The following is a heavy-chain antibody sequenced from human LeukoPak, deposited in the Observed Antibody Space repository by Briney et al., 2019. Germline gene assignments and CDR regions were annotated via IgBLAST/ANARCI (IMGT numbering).Heavy chain of an antibody. V-gene: IGHV4-61*02. D-gene: IGHD1-26*01. J-gene: IGHJ3*02. CDR3: ARHSRQIIVGGRRNAFDI. CDR1: GGSISSGSYY. Sequence: SETLSLTCTVSGGSISSGSYYWSWIRQPAGKGLEWIGRIYTSGSTNYNPSLKSRVTISVDTSKNQFSLKLSSVTAADTAVYYCARHSRQIIVGGRRNAFDIWGQGTMVTVSS. CDR2: IYTSGST.